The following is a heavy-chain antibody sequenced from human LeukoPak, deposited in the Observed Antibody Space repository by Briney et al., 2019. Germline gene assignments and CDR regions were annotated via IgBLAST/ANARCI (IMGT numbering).Heavy chain of an antibody. J-gene: IGHJ4*02. D-gene: IGHD2-2*01. Sequence: GGSLRLSCAASGFTFSDYSMNWVRQAPGKGLEWISYVGISSGNTKYADSVKGRFTISGDKAKNSLYLQMSSLRVEDTAVYYCARDTKYAFDNWGQGTLVTVSS. V-gene: IGHV3-48*01. CDR3: ARDTKYAFDN. CDR2: VGISSGNT. CDR1: GFTFSDYS.